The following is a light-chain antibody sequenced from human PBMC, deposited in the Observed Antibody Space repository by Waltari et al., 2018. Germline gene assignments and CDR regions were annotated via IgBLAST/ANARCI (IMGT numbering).Light chain of an antibody. CDR3: SSYTTSSAPGV. CDR1: DSDVAAYDF. CDR2: EVR. Sequence: QSALTQPASVSGSPGQSITISCSGTDSDVAAYDFVSWYQQHPGKTPHLIIDEVRNRPSGISNRFSGSKSGNTASLTISGLQAEDEADYYCSSYTTSSAPGVFGTGTRVTVL. V-gene: IGLV2-14*01. J-gene: IGLJ1*01.